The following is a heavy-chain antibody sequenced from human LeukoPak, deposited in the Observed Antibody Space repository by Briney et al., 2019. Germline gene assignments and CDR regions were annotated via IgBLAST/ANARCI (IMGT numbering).Heavy chain of an antibody. D-gene: IGHD2-2*01. CDR3: ACRKFTSPWSDP. V-gene: IGHV1-46*01. J-gene: IGHJ5*02. CDR1: GYPFSDNF. CDR2: ISPHPSGLST. Sequence: ASVKVSCKASGYPFSDNFMHWVRQAPGQGLEWVGLISPHPSGLSTTYAQRFQGRVSMTRDMSTTTVYMELSSLRSEDTAMYYCACRKFTSPWSDPWGQGTLVTVSS.